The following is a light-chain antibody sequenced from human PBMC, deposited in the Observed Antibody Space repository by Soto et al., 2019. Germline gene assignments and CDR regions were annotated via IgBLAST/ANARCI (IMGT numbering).Light chain of an antibody. CDR1: PSLVQRDAIAY. CDR3: MQGTHWPST. J-gene: IGKJ5*01. Sequence: VVMTQSPLSLRGTLGQPASMCXRSNPSLVQRDAIAYFSQFQQXRGXPPSXXXYKXSNRDSGVPARLSGSGSGTDFALKISRVEAEYVWVYYCMQGTHWPSTFGQGTRLEI. V-gene: IGKV2-30*02. CDR2: KXS.